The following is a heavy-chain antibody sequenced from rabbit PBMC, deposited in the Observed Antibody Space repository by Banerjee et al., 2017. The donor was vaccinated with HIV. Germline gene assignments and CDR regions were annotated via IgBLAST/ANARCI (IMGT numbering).Heavy chain of an antibody. CDR3: ARDGAGYAGYGYARL. V-gene: IGHV1S45*01. J-gene: IGHJ4*01. D-gene: IGHD6-1*01. CDR1: GFSFSGNFW. Sequence: QEQLEESGGDLVKPEGSLTLTCTASGFSFSGNFWISWVRQAPGKGLEWIACIYAGSSDSTYYASWAKGRFTISSTSSTTVTLQMTSLTAADTATYFCARDGAGYAGYGYARLWGPGTLVTVS. CDR2: IYAGSSDST.